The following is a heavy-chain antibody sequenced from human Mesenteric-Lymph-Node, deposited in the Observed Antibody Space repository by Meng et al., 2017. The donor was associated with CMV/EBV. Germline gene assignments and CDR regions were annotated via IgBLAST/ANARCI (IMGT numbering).Heavy chain of an antibody. CDR3: ARIADYNSIDY. J-gene: IGHJ4*02. Sequence: TCSVSGGSISSSNWYTWVRQPPGKGLEWIGEIAHSGSTNYNPTLKSPVTISIDKSKNQFSLKVTSVTAADTAVYYCARIADYNSIDYWGPGTLVTVSS. CDR2: IAHSGST. D-gene: IGHD4-11*01. CDR1: GGSISSSNW. V-gene: IGHV4-4*02.